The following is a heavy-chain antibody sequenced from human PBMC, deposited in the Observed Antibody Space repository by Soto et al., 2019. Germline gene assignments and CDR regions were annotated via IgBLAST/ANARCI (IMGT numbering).Heavy chain of an antibody. CDR2: IWSDGNN. Sequence: GGSLRLSCAASGFTFSSYDMHWLRQAPGKGLEWVAVIWSDGNNFYTDSVKGRFTISRDNSKNTLHLQMNSLTAEDTALYYCARDLIYYENSGSGSWFHYGMDVWGQGTTVTVSS. V-gene: IGHV3-33*01. J-gene: IGHJ6*02. CDR1: GFTFSSYD. CDR3: ARDLIYYENSGSGSWFHYGMDV. D-gene: IGHD3-22*01.